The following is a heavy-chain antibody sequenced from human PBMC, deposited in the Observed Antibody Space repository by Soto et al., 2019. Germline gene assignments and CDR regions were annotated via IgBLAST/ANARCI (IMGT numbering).Heavy chain of an antibody. Sequence: GVSIRLPCSASRFTLTCYAMPCVPHAQKRPLEFVSDISSYGADTYYAASVKGRFAISRDNPKNTLSLQMSSLRAEDTALYYCVKEGYMRSDRYGQVAYWTPGALVTSSP. V-gene: IGHV3-64D*06. CDR3: VKEGYMRSDRYGQVAY. CDR1: RFTLTCYA. J-gene: IGHJ4*02. CDR2: ISSYGADT. D-gene: IGHD6-19*01.